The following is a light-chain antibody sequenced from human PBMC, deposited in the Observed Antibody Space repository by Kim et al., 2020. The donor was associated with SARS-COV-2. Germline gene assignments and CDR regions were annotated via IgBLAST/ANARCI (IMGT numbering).Light chain of an antibody. Sequence: DIVMTQSPLSLPVTPGEPPSISCRSSQSLLHSNGYNYLDWYLQKPGQSPQLLIYLGSNRASGVPDRFSGSGSGTDFTLKISRVEAEDVGVYYCMQALQTPNTFGQGTKLEI. CDR1: QSLLHSNGYNY. J-gene: IGKJ2*01. CDR3: MQALQTPNT. V-gene: IGKV2-28*01. CDR2: LGS.